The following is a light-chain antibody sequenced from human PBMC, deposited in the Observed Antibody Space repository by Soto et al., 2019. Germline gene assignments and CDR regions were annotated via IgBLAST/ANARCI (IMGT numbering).Light chain of an antibody. CDR2: LGS. CDR1: QSLLHSNGYNY. CDR3: MQALQSRT. Sequence: DIVMTQSPLTLPVIPGEPASISCRSSQSLLHSNGYNYLGWYLQKPGQSPQLLIYLGSNRASGVPDRFSGSGSGTDFTLKISRVEAVDVGVYYCMQALQSRTFGQGTKVDIK. J-gene: IGKJ1*01. V-gene: IGKV2-28*01.